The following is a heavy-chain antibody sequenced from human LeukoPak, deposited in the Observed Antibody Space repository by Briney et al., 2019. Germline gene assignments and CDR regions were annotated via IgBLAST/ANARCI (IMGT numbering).Heavy chain of an antibody. D-gene: IGHD5-18*01. J-gene: IGHJ6*03. CDR3: ARANVDTAMGAHYYYYMDV. V-gene: IGHV4-39*01. CDR1: GGSISSSSYY. Sequence: PSETLSLTCTVSGGSISSSSYYWGWIRQPPGKGLEWIGSIYYSGSTYYNPSLKSRVTISVDTSKNQFSLKLSSVTAADTAVYYCARANVDTAMGAHYYYYMDVWGKGTTVTVSS. CDR2: IYYSGST.